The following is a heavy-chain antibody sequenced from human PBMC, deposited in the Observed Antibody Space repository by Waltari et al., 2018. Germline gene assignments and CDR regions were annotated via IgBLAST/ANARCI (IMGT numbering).Heavy chain of an antibody. V-gene: IGHV2-5*01. D-gene: IGHD2-8*01. CDR3: AHSTGPYDYGDY. Sequence: QITLKESGPTLVKPTQTLTLTCTFSGFSLSTSGVGVGWIRQPPGKALEWLALIYWNDDKRYSPSLKSRLTITKDTSKNQVVLTMTNMDPVDTAIYYCAHSTGPYDYGDYWGQGTLVTVSS. CDR1: GFSLSTSGVG. J-gene: IGHJ4*02. CDR2: IYWNDDK.